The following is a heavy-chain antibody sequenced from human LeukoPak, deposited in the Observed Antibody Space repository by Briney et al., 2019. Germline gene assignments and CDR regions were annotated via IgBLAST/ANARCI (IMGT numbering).Heavy chain of an antibody. CDR2: INHSGST. Sequence: SETLSLTCAVYGGSFSGYYWSWIRQPPGKGLEWIGEINHSGSTNYNPSLKSRVTISVDTSKNQFSLKLSSVTAADTAVYYCAREQGLEMLGFDYWGQGTLVTVSS. V-gene: IGHV4-34*01. D-gene: IGHD3-10*02. CDR1: GGSFSGYY. J-gene: IGHJ4*02. CDR3: AREQGLEMLGFDY.